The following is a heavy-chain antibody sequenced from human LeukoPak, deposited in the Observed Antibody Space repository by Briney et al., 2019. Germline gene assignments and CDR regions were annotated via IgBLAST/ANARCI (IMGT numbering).Heavy chain of an antibody. CDR3: ARGDYYDSSGYYYYGMDV. CDR2: IDHSGST. CDR1: GGSFSGYY. Sequence: SETLSLTCAVYGGSFSGYYWSWIRQPPGKGLEWIGEIDHSGSTNYNPSLKSRVTISVDTSKNQFSLKLSSVTAADTAVYYCARGDYYDSSGYYYYGMDVWGQGTTVTVSS. J-gene: IGHJ6*02. D-gene: IGHD3-22*01. V-gene: IGHV4-34*01.